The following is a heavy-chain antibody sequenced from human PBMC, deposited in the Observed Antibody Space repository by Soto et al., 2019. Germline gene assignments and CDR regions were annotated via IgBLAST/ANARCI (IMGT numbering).Heavy chain of an antibody. J-gene: IGHJ4*02. D-gene: IGHD3-3*01. V-gene: IGHV1-58*01. CDR3: AAPTTNYDFWSGYYPSFDY. Sequence: GASVKVSCKASGFTFTSSAVQWVRQARGQRLEWIGWIVVGSGNTNYAQKFQERVTITRDMSTSTAYMELSSLRSEDTAVYYCAAPTTNYDFWSGYYPSFDYWGQGTLVTVSS. CDR2: IVVGSGNT. CDR1: GFTFTSSA.